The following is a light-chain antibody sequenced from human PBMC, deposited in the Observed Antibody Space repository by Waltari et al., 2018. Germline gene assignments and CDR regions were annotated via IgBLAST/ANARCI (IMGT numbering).Light chain of an antibody. V-gene: IGKV1-33*01. CDR1: QDISNY. CDR3: QQYDNLPRGVT. CDR2: DAS. J-gene: IGKJ2*01. Sequence: DIQMTQSPSSLSASVGDRVTITCQASQDISNYLNWYQQKPGKAPTLLIYDASNLETGVPSRFSGSGSGTDFTFTISSLQPEDIATYYCQQYDNLPRGVTFGQGTKLEIK.